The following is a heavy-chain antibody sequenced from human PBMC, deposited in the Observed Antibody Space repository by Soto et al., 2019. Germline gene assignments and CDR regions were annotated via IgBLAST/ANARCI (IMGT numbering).Heavy chain of an antibody. J-gene: IGHJ6*02. CDR2: IIPILGIA. D-gene: IGHD2-2*01. CDR1: GGTFSSYT. Sequence: ASVKVSCKASGGTFSSYTISWVRQAPGQGLEWMGGIIPILGIANYAQKFQGRVTITADKSTSTAYMELSSLRSEDTAVYYCARGDVVVPAAIDYYYGMDVWGQGTTVTVSS. V-gene: IGHV1-69*10. CDR3: ARGDVVVPAAIDYYYGMDV.